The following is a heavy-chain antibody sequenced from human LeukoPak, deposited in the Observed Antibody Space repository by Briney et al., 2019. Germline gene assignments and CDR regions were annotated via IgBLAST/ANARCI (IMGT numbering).Heavy chain of an antibody. V-gene: IGHV3-33*01. CDR3: APTRGVKGSYYSDS. J-gene: IGHJ4*02. Sequence: GGSLRLSCAASGCTFRSYGMHWVRQAPGKGLEWVAIIWYDGSNKYYADSVKGRFTISRDNSKNTLSLQMNSLRAEDTAVYYCAPTRGVKGSYYSDSWGQGTLVTVSS. D-gene: IGHD2-15*01. CDR1: GCTFRSYG. CDR2: IWYDGSNK.